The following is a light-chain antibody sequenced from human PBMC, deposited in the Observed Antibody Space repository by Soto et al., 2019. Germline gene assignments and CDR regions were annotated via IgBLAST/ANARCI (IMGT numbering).Light chain of an antibody. V-gene: IGLV2-8*01. CDR3: VSYAGNNVI. Sequence: QSALTQPPSASGSPGQSVAISCTGTSSDVGGYNYVSWFQQHPGKAPKLMIYVVTKRPSGVPDRFSGSKSGNTASLTVSGLQAEDEADYYCVSYAGNNVIFGGGTQLTVL. CDR1: SSDVGGYNY. J-gene: IGLJ2*01. CDR2: VVT.